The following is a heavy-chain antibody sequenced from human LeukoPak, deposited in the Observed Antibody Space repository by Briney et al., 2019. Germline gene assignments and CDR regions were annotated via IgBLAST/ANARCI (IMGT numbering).Heavy chain of an antibody. Sequence: GGSLRLSCAASGFTFNTYAMSWVRQAPGKGLEWVSAISGSGGSTYYADSVKGRFTISRDNSKNTLYLQIHSLGAEDTAVYYCAKGKSSSSSSIDWWGQGTLVTVSS. CDR2: ISGSGGST. V-gene: IGHV3-23*01. CDR1: GFTFNTYA. J-gene: IGHJ4*02. D-gene: IGHD2-2*01. CDR3: AKGKSSSSSSIDW.